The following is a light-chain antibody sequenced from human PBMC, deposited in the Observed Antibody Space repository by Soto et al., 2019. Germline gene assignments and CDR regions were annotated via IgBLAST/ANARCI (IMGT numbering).Light chain of an antibody. Sequence: QLVLTQPRSVSGSPGQSVTVSCSGSSSNIGSNTVNWYQQLPGTAPKLLIYSNNQRPSGVPDRFSGSKSGTSASLAISGLQSEDEADYYCAAWDDSLNGGVFGGGTKLTVL. CDR2: SNN. V-gene: IGLV1-44*01. CDR3: AAWDDSLNGGV. J-gene: IGLJ3*02. CDR1: SSNIGSNT.